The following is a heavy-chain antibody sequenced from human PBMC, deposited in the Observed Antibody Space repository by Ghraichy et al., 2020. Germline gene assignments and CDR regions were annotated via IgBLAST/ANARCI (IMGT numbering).Heavy chain of an antibody. V-gene: IGHV4-39*01. CDR3: ARQPPPDSSGWGELPDY. Sequence: SETLSLTCTVSGGSISSSSYYWGWIRQPPGKGLEWIGSIFYSGSTYYNPSLKSRVTISVDTSKNQFSLKLSSVTAADTAVYYCARQPPPDSSGWGELPDYWGQGTLVTVSS. J-gene: IGHJ4*02. CDR2: IFYSGST. D-gene: IGHD6-19*01. CDR1: GGSISSSSYY.